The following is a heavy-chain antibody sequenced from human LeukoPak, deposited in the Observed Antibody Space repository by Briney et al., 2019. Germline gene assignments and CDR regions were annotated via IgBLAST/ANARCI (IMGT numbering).Heavy chain of an antibody. V-gene: IGHV1-2*02. CDR1: GYTFTAYY. D-gene: IGHD6-19*01. Sequence: GASVKVSCKASGYTFTAYYMHWVRQAPGQGLGWMGWIDPNSGATDSAQKFQGRVTVTTDTSTSTVYMELSSLTSGDTAVYYCARALIAVAGFIDYWGQGTLATVSS. CDR2: IDPNSGAT. J-gene: IGHJ4*02. CDR3: ARALIAVAGFIDY.